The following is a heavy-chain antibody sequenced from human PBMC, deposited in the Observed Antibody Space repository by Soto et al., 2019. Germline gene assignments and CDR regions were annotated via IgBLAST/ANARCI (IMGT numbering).Heavy chain of an antibody. V-gene: IGHV1-3*01. J-gene: IGHJ6*02. CDR2: INAGNGNT. CDR1: GYTFTSYY. D-gene: IGHD2-2*01. CDR3: ARGVENIVVVLDVFGYYGMDV. Sequence: ASVKVSCKASGYTFTSYYMHWVRQAPGQGLEWMGWINAGNGNTKYSQKLQGRVTFTGDTSASTAHMELSSLRSEDTAVYFCARGVENIVVVLDVFGYYGMDVWGQGTTVTVSS.